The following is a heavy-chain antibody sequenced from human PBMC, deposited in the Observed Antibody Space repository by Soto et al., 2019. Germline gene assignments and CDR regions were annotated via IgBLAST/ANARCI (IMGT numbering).Heavy chain of an antibody. J-gene: IGHJ4*02. CDR1: GYTLTELS. D-gene: IGHD3-22*01. Sequence: GASVKVSCKVSGYTLTELSMHWVRQAPGKGLEWMGGFDPEDGETIYAQKFQGRVTMTGDTSTDTAYMELSSLRSEDTAVYYCATDLGTMSSGALGYCGQGTLVTVPS. CDR3: ATDLGTMSSGALGY. V-gene: IGHV1-24*01. CDR2: FDPEDGET.